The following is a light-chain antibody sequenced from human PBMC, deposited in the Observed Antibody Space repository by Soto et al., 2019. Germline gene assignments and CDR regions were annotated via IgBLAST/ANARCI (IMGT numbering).Light chain of an antibody. J-gene: IGKJ1*01. CDR3: QQSYTTRA. CDR2: TVS. Sequence: DIQMPQSPPSLFASVGAKVPIPCRAGQGFSNFLNWYQQKPGKAPNLLIYTVSNLQAGVPSRFSGSGSGTDFTLTISNLQPEDFATYYCQQSYTTRAFGPGTKVEIK. CDR1: QGFSNF. V-gene: IGKV1-39*01.